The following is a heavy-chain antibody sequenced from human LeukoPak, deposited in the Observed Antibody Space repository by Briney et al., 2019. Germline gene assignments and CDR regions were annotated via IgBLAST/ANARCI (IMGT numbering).Heavy chain of an antibody. V-gene: IGHV1-46*01. CDR1: GYTFTSYY. D-gene: IGHD6-19*01. Sequence: GASVKVSCKASGYTFTSYYMHWVRQAPGQGLEWMGIINPSGGSTSYAQKFQGRVTMTRDMSTSTVYMELSSLRSEDTAVYYCAREQWLAPFDYWGQGTLVTVSS. J-gene: IGHJ4*02. CDR2: INPSGGST. CDR3: AREQWLAPFDY.